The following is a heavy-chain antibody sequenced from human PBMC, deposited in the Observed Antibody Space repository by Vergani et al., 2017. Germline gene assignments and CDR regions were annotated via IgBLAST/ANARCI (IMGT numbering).Heavy chain of an antibody. Sequence: EVQLLESGGGLVQPGGSLRLSCAASGFTFSSYAMSWVRQAPGKGLEWVSAISGGGGSTYYADSVKGRFTISRDNSKNTLYLQMNSLRAEDTAVYYCAKDGAVAGTFDYYYYYYMDVWGKGTTVTVSS. CDR1: GFTFSSYA. V-gene: IGHV3-23*01. CDR3: AKDGAVAGTFDYYYYYYMDV. J-gene: IGHJ6*03. CDR2: ISGGGGST. D-gene: IGHD6-19*01.